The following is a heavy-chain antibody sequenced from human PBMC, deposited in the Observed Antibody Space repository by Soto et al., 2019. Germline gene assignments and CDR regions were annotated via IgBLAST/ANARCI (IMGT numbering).Heavy chain of an antibody. J-gene: IGHJ6*02. CDR3: PRGGGVGATLFHYYYGMDV. CDR2: ISAYNGNT. Sequence: QVQLVQSGAEVKKPGASVKVSCKASGYTFTSYGISWVRQAPGQGLEWMGWISAYNGNTNYAQKLQGRVTMTTDTSTSTAYMELRSLRSDDSAVSYCPRGGGVGATLFHYYYGMDVWGQGTTVTVSS. D-gene: IGHD1-26*01. V-gene: IGHV1-18*04. CDR1: GYTFTSYG.